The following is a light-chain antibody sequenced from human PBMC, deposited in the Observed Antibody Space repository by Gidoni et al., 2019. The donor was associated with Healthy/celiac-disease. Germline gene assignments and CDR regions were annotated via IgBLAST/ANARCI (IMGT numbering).Light chain of an antibody. Sequence: QSALTQPASVSGSPRQSITISCTGTSSDVGGYNYVSWYQQHPGKDHKLMIYEVSNRPPGVTNRFSGSETGSTAALTISGLQAEDEADYYCSSYTNSSTLVFGTGTKVTVL. CDR1: SSDVGGYNY. J-gene: IGLJ1*01. CDR2: EVS. V-gene: IGLV2-14*01. CDR3: SSYTNSSTLV.